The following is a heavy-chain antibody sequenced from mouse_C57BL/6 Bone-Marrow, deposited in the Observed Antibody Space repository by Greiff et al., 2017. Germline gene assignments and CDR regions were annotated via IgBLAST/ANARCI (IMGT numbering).Heavy chain of an antibody. V-gene: IGHV1-85*01. CDR1: GYTFTSYD. Sequence: QVQLQQSGPELVKPGASVKLSCKASGYTFTSYDINWVKQRPGQGLEWIGWIYPRDGSTKYNEKFKGKATLTVDTSSSTAYMELHSLTSEDSAVYFCERDYSSSYWYFDVWGTGTTVTVSA. CDR3: ERDYSSSYWYFDV. CDR2: IYPRDGST. J-gene: IGHJ1*03. D-gene: IGHD1-1*01.